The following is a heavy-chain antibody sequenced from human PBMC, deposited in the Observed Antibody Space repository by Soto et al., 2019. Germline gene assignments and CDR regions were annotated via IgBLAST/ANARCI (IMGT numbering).Heavy chain of an antibody. CDR2: ISARGRT. CDR3: ARGMGRYFDL. D-gene: IGHD2-8*01. J-gene: IGHJ2*01. Sequence: QVQLQESGPGLVKPSETLSLTCSVSGDSISNFYWSWIRQPTGKGLDSLGRISARGRTNYNPPLQSRVAMSLDTSKNQFSLRLTSLSAADTAVYFCARGMGRYFDLWGRGTLVTVFS. V-gene: IGHV4-4*07. CDR1: GDSISNFY.